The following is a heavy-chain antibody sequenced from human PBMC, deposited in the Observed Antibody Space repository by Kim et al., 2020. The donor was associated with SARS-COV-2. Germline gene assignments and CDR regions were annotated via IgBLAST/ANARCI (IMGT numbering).Heavy chain of an antibody. D-gene: IGHD5-12*01. Sequence: ADSVTGRFTSSRDNSKNTLYLQMNSLRAEDTAVYYCARDDLATIGLDYWGQGTLVTVSS. J-gene: IGHJ4*02. V-gene: IGHV3-30*01. CDR3: ARDDLATIGLDY.